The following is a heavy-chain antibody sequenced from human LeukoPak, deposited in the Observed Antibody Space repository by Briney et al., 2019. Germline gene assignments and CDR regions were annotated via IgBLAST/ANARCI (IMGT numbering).Heavy chain of an antibody. CDR3: ARDRAYGYSTVWDSDY. J-gene: IGHJ4*02. CDR2: ISAYNGNT. D-gene: IGHD6-19*01. V-gene: IGHV1-18*01. CDR1: GYTFTNYS. Sequence: ASVKVSCKASGYTFTNYSISWVRQAPGQGLEWMGRISAYNGNTNYAQKLQGRVTMTTDTSTNTAYMELRSLGSDDTAVYYCARDRAYGYSTVWDSDYWGQGTLVTVSS.